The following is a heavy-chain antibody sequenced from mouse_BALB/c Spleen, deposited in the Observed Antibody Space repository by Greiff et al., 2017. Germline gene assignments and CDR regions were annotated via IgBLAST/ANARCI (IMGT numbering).Heavy chain of an antibody. D-gene: IGHD1-1*02. V-gene: IGHV1-80*01. J-gene: IGHJ4*01. CDR1: GYAFSSYW. CDR2: IYPGDGDT. CDR3: APGSYDAMDY. Sequence: QVQLQQSGAELVRPGSSVKISCKASGYAFSSYWMNWVKQRPGQGLEWIGQIYPGDGDTNYNGKFKGKATLTADKSSSTAYMQLSSLTSEDSAVYFCAPGSYDAMDYWGQGTSVTVSS.